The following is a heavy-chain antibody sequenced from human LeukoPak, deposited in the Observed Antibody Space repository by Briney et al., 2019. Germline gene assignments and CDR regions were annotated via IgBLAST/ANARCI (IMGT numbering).Heavy chain of an antibody. J-gene: IGHJ3*02. Sequence: GGSLRLSCAASGFTFSSYSMNWVRQAPGKGLEWVSYISSSSSTIYYADSVKGRFTISRDNAKNSLYLQMNSLRAEDTAVYYCASPYCSGGSCYSSNAFDIWGQGTMVTVSS. CDR1: GFTFSSYS. V-gene: IGHV3-48*01. D-gene: IGHD2-15*01. CDR3: ASPYCSGGSCYSSNAFDI. CDR2: ISSSSSTI.